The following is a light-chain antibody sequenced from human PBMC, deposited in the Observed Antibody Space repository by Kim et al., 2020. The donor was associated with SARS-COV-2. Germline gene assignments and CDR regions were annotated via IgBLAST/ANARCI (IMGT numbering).Light chain of an antibody. CDR1: QGINRD. CDR2: GAS. J-gene: IGKJ1*01. CDR3: QKYNSAPWT. Sequence: SASVEDGLTIPCRASQGINRDLAWYQQRPEKVPKLLIYGASTLQSGVPSRFSGGGSGTDFTLTISGLQPEDVATYYCQKYNSAPWTFGQGTKLEI. V-gene: IGKV1-27*01.